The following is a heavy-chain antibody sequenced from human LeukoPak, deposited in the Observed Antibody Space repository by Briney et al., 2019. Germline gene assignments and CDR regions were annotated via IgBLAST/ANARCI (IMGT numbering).Heavy chain of an antibody. Sequence: GGSLTLSCAASGFTFSSYWMHWVSQAPGKGLVWVSRIDNDGSSTTYADSVEGRLTISRDNAENTLYLQMNSLRAEDTAVYYCARARISGTAHFDFWGQGTLVTVSS. CDR3: ARARISGTAHFDF. V-gene: IGHV3-74*01. CDR1: GFTFSSYW. J-gene: IGHJ4*02. CDR2: IDNDGSST. D-gene: IGHD1-20*01.